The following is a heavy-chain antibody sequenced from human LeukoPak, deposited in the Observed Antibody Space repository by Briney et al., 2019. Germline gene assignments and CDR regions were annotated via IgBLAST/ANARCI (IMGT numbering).Heavy chain of an antibody. V-gene: IGHV4-4*07. CDR2: IYTSGST. D-gene: IGHD6-19*01. J-gene: IGHJ6*03. CDR3: AGALGWDAPYYYYMDV. Sequence: PSETLSLTCTVSGGSISSYYWSWIRQPAGKGLEWIGRIYTSGSTNYNPSLKSRVTMSVDTSKNQFSLKLSSVTAADTAVYYCAGALGWDAPYYYYMDVWGKGTTVTVSS. CDR1: GGSISSYY.